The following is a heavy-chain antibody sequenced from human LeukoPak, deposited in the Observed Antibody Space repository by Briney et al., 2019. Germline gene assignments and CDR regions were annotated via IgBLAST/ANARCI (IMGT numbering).Heavy chain of an antibody. CDR2: IYYSGST. CDR1: GGSISSSSYY. V-gene: IGHV4-39*07. CDR3: ARLLRVGAKNYYFDY. D-gene: IGHD1-26*01. Sequence: SETLSLTCTVSGGSISSSSYYWGWIRQPPGKGLEWIGSIYYSGSTYYNPSLKSRVTISVDTSKNQFSLKLSSVTAADTAVYYCARLLRVGAKNYYFDYWGHGTLVTVSS. J-gene: IGHJ4*01.